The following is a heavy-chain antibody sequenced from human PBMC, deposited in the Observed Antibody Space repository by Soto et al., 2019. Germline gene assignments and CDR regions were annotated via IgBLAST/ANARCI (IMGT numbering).Heavy chain of an antibody. V-gene: IGHV4-59*01. D-gene: IGHD1-26*01. J-gene: IGHJ4*02. Sequence: SETLSLTCTVSGGSISSYYWSWIRQPPGKGLEWIGYIYYSGSTNYNPSLKSRVTISVDTSKNQFSLKLSSVTAADTAVYYCARTPVGAMYYFDYWGQGTLVTVSS. CDR2: IYYSGST. CDR1: GGSISSYY. CDR3: ARTPVGAMYYFDY.